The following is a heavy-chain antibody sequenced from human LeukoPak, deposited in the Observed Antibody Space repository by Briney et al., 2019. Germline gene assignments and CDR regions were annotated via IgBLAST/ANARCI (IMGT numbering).Heavy chain of an antibody. V-gene: IGHV3-23*01. CDR3: ATLPIYGDYYFDY. Sequence: GGSLRLSCAASGFTFSSYGMSWVRQAPGKGLEWVSAISGSGGSTYYADSVKGRFTISRDNSKNTLYLQMNSLRAEDTAVYYCATLPIYGDYYFDYWGQGTLVTVSS. J-gene: IGHJ4*02. CDR2: ISGSGGST. CDR1: GFTFSSYG. D-gene: IGHD4-17*01.